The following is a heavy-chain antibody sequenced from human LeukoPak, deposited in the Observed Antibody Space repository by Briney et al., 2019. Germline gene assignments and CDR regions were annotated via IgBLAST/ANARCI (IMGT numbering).Heavy chain of an antibody. CDR3: ARFVSGSPGYYFDY. Sequence: SETLSLTCADSGGSISSGGYSWSWIRQPPGTGVEWLGYIYQSGSTYYNPSLKRRVTISVNTTKNQFSQKLKYVTAAEKTNNYRARFVSGSPGYYFDYWGQGTLVTVSS. V-gene: IGHV4-30-2*01. D-gene: IGHD3-10*01. CDR2: IYQSGST. CDR1: GGSISSGGYS. J-gene: IGHJ4*02.